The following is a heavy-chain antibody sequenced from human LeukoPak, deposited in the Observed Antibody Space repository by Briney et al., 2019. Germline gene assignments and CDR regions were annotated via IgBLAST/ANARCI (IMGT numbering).Heavy chain of an antibody. CDR2: IDPNSGGT. Sequence: ASVKVSCKAYGYTFTGYYIHWVRQAPGQGLEWMGRIDPNSGGTNFAQKFQGRVTMTRDTSITTAYMELSSLRSDDTAIYYCARDRDTSGHYYMDVWGKGTTVTVS. CDR1: GYTFTGYY. CDR3: ARDRDTSGHYYMDV. J-gene: IGHJ6*03. V-gene: IGHV1-2*06.